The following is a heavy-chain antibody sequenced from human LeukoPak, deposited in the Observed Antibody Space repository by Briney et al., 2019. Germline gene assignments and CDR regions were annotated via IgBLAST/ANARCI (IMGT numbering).Heavy chain of an antibody. D-gene: IGHD2-21*02. V-gene: IGHV4-34*01. CDR1: GGSFSGYY. Sequence: KTSETLSLTCAVYGGSFSGYYWSWIRQPPGKGLEWIGEINHSGSTNYNPSLKSRVTISVDTSKNQFSLKLSSVTAADTAVYYCARLVVVTAIPPPNWFDPWGQGTLVTVSS. J-gene: IGHJ5*02. CDR2: INHSGST. CDR3: ARLVVVTAIPPPNWFDP.